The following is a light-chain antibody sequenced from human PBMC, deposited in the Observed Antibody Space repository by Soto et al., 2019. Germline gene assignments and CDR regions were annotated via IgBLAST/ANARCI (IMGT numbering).Light chain of an antibody. CDR2: QTS. J-gene: IGKJ1*01. CDR1: QYINTR. V-gene: IGKV3-11*01. CDR3: HQRQSWPRT. Sequence: EIVLTQSPGTLSLSPGDRVTLSCRASQYINTRLAWYQHRPGQAPRLLIYQTSIRAAGIPARFSASGSGTDFTLTISDVQPEDFALYYCHQRQSWPRTCGQGTKGDIK.